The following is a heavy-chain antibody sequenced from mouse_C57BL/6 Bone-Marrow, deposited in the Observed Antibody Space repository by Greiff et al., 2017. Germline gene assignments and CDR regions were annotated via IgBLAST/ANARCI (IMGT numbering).Heavy chain of an antibody. CDR2: ISSGGSYT. CDR1: GFTFSSYG. J-gene: IGHJ1*03. V-gene: IGHV5-6*01. D-gene: IGHD1-1*01. CDR3: ASPYYGSSYEYFDV. Sequence: EVQRVESGGDLVKPGGSLKLSCAASGFTFSSYGMSWVRQTPDKRLEWVATISSGGSYTYYPDSVKGRFTISRDNAKNTLYLQMSSLKSEDTAMYYCASPYYGSSYEYFDVWGTGTTVTVSS.